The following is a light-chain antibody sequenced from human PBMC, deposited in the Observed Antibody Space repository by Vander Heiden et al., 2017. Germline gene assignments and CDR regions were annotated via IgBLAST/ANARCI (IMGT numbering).Light chain of an antibody. V-gene: IGKV1-39*01. Sequence: DMQITQSPSSLSASVGDRVTITCRASQSISSYLNWYQQKPGKAPKLLIYAASSLQSGVPSRFSGSGSGTDFTLTISRLQPEDFATYYCQQSYSTPHTFGQGTKVEIK. J-gene: IGKJ2*01. CDR3: QQSYSTPHT. CDR1: QSISSY. CDR2: AAS.